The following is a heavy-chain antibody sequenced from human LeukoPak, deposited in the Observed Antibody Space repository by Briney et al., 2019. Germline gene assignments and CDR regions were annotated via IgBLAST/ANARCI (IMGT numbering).Heavy chain of an antibody. V-gene: IGHV4-59*01. D-gene: IGHD2-15*01. J-gene: IGHJ4*02. CDR2: IYYSGST. CDR1: GGSIASYY. Sequence: PSETLSLTCTGSGGSIASYYWSWIRQPPGKGLEWIGYIYYSGSTNYNPSLKSRVTISVDTSKNQFSLKLSSVTAADTAVYYCARGGGSVSGALFDYWGQGTLVTVSS. CDR3: ARGGGSVSGALFDY.